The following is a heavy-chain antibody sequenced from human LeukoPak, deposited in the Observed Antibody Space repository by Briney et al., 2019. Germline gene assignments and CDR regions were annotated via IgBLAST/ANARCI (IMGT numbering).Heavy chain of an antibody. CDR1: GGSISSSSYY. J-gene: IGHJ4*02. CDR2: IYYSGST. CDR3: ARDPGAQYYDSSGYYSPHFDY. Sequence: SETLSLTCTVSGGSISSSSYYWGWIRQPPGKGLEWIGSIYYSGSTYYNPSLKSRVTISVDTSKNQFSLKLSSVTAADTAVYYCARDPGAQYYDSSGYYSPHFDYWGQGTLVTVSS. V-gene: IGHV4-39*07. D-gene: IGHD3-22*01.